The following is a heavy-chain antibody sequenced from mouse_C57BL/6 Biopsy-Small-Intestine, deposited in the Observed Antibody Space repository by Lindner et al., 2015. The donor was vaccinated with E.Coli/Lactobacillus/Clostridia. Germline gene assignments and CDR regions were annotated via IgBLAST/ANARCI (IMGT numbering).Heavy chain of an antibody. CDR3: ARLTTVVAFDY. CDR1: GYSFTGYF. Sequence: VQLQESGPELVKPGDSVKISCKASGYSFTGYFMNWVMQSHGKSLEWIGRINPYNGDTFYNQKFKGKATLTVDKSSSTAHMELRSLTSEDSAVYYCARLTTVVAFDYWGQGTTLTVS. CDR2: INPYNGDT. V-gene: IGHV1-20*01. J-gene: IGHJ2*01. D-gene: IGHD1-1*01.